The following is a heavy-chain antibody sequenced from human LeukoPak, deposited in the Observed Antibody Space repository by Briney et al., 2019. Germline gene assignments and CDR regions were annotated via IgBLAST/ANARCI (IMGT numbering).Heavy chain of an antibody. CDR3: ARDREHGTQDS. Sequence: SQTLSLTCTVSVGSISRLYWSWIPEPPGKGLEWIGYIYYSGSTNYNPSLKSRVTISVDTSKNQFSLKLSSVTAADTAVYYCARDREHGTQDSWGQGTLVTVSS. CDR1: VGSISRLY. D-gene: IGHD1-26*01. V-gene: IGHV4-59*11. CDR2: IYYSGST. J-gene: IGHJ4*02.